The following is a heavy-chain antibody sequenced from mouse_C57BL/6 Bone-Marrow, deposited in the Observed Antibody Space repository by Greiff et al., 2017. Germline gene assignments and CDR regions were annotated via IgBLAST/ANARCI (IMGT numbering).Heavy chain of an antibody. CDR1: GYTFTSYG. V-gene: IGHV1-81*01. CDR3: ARKGPYGSWFAY. D-gene: IGHD2-2*01. CDR2: IYPRSGNT. Sequence: VQLQQSGAELARPGASVKLSCKASGYTFTSYGISWVKQRPGQGLEWIGEIYPRSGNTYYNEKFKGKATLTADKSSSTAYMELRSLTSEDSAVYFCARKGPYGSWFAYWGQGTLVTVSA. J-gene: IGHJ3*01.